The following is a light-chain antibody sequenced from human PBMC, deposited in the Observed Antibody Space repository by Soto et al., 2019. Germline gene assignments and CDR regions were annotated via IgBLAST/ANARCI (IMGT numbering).Light chain of an antibody. J-gene: IGKJ4*01. CDR2: GAS. V-gene: IGKV3-20*01. Sequence: EIALTQSPGTLSLSPGERATLSCRASQSVSSSSLAWYQQKPGQAPRLLTYGASSRATGIPDRFSGSGSGTDFTLTISRLEPEDFAVYYCQQYGSSSLTFGGGTKGEIK. CDR1: QSVSSSS. CDR3: QQYGSSSLT.